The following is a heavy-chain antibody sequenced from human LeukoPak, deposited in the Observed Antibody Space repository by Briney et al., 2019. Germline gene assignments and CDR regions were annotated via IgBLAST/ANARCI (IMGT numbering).Heavy chain of an antibody. V-gene: IGHV3-7*02. CDR2: IKEDGGEK. J-gene: IGHJ4*02. CDR1: GFTFSSYW. CDR3: ARVGRYCSGGDCYSTY. Sequence: PGGSLRLSCAASGFTFSSYWMSWVRQAPGKGLEWVANIKEDGGEKYSVDSVKGRFTISRDNAKNSLYLQMNSLRGEDTAVYYCARVGRYCSGGDCYSTYWGQGTLVTVSS. D-gene: IGHD2-15*01.